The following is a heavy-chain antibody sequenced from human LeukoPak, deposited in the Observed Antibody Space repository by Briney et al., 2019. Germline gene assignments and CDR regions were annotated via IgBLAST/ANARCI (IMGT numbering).Heavy chain of an antibody. CDR3: ARVGSYYYYYYMDV. CDR1: GYSISSGYY. V-gene: IGHV4-38-2*02. J-gene: IGHJ6*03. D-gene: IGHD6-13*01. Sequence: SETLSLTCIVSGYSISSGYYWGWIRQPPGKGLEWIASIYHSGSTNYNPSLKSRVTISVDTSKNQFSLKLSSVTAADTAVYYCARVGSYYYYYYMDVWGKGTTVTVSS. CDR2: IYHSGST.